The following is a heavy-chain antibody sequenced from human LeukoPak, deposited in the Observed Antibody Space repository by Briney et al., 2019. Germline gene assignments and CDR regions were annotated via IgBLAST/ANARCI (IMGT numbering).Heavy chain of an antibody. J-gene: IGHJ3*02. V-gene: IGHV1-18*01. Sequence: ASVKVSCKASGYTFTSYGISWERQAPGQGLEWMGWISAYNGNTNYAQKLQGRVTMTTDTSTSTAYMELRSLRSDDTAVYYCARDLCSGGSCYSGNDAFDIWGQGTMVTVSS. CDR3: ARDLCSGGSCYSGNDAFDI. D-gene: IGHD2-15*01. CDR2: ISAYNGNT. CDR1: GYTFTSYG.